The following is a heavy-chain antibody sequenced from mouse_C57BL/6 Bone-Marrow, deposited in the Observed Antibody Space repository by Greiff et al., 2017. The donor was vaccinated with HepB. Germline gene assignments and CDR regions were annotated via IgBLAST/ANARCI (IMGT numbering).Heavy chain of an antibody. V-gene: IGHV1-81*01. J-gene: IGHJ2*01. CDR2: IYPRSGNT. CDR1: GYTFTSYG. Sequence: QVQLKESGAELARPGASVKLSCKASGYTFTSYGISWVKQRTGQGLEWIGEIYPRSGNTYYNEKFKGKATLTADKSSSTAYMELRSLTSEDSAVYFCARSTITTVVLDYWGQGTTLTVSS. D-gene: IGHD1-1*01. CDR3: ARSTITTVVLDY.